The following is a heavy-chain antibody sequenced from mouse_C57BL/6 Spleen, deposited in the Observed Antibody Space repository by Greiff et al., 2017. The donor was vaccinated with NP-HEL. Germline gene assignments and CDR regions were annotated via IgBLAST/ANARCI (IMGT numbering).Heavy chain of an antibody. Sequence: QVQLQQPGAELVRPGSSVKLSCKASGYTFTSYWMDWVKQRPGQGLEWIGNIYPSDSETHYNQKFKDKATLTVDKSSSTAYMQLSSLTSEDSAVYYGARGGAYYSNDYAMDYWGQGTSVTVSS. V-gene: IGHV1-61*01. CDR1: GYTFTSYW. J-gene: IGHJ4*01. D-gene: IGHD2-5*01. CDR3: ARGGAYYSNDYAMDY. CDR2: IYPSDSET.